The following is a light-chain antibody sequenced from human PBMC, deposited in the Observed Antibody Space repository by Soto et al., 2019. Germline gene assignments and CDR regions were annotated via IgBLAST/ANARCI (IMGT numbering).Light chain of an antibody. CDR2: RNT. CDR1: SSNIESNY. Sequence: QSVLTQTPSAPGTPGQRVTISCSGSSSNIESNYVYWYQHLPGTTPKLLIYRNTQRPSGVPDRFSASKSGTSASLAISGLRSEDEADYYCAAWDDNLSGFVFGTGTKLTVL. CDR3: AAWDDNLSGFV. J-gene: IGLJ1*01. V-gene: IGLV1-47*01.